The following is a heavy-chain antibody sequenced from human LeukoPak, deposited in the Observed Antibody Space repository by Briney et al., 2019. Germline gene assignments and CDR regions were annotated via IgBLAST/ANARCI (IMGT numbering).Heavy chain of an antibody. J-gene: IGHJ6*03. Sequence: SETLSLTGTVSGGSISSYYWSWIRQPPGKGLEWIGYIYYSGSTNYNPSLKSRVTISGDTSKNQFSLKLRSVTAADTAVYYCARDRVGQQLVGRNYYTDVWGKGTTVTISS. CDR2: IYYSGST. V-gene: IGHV4-59*01. D-gene: IGHD6-13*01. CDR3: ARDRVGQQLVGRNYYTDV. CDR1: GGSISSYY.